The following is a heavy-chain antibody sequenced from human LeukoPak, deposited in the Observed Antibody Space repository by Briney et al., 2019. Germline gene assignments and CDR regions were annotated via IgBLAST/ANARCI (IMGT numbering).Heavy chain of an antibody. J-gene: IGHJ4*02. CDR1: GFTFSSCG. V-gene: IGHV3-30*18. CDR3: AKDYLTTEGGIFDS. CDR2: ISYDGTNA. Sequence: GGSLRLSCAASGFTFSSCGIHWVRQAPGKGLEWVAVISYDGTNAYYAESVKGRFTISRDNSKNTLSLQMNSLRPEDTAVYYCAKDYLTTEGGIFDSWSQGTLVTVSS. D-gene: IGHD4/OR15-4a*01.